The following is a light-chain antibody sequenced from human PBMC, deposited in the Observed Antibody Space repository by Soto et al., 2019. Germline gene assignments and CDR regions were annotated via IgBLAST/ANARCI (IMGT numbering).Light chain of an antibody. V-gene: IGKV1-6*01. Sequence: AVQVTQSPSSLSASVGDRVTITCRASQAIRNDVAWYQQKPGRVPNLLIYAATHLQSGVPSRFSGSGFGTDFTLTISSLQPEDFATYYCLQDYRYPNTFGGGTKVEIK. CDR1: QAIRND. CDR3: LQDYRYPNT. J-gene: IGKJ4*01. CDR2: AAT.